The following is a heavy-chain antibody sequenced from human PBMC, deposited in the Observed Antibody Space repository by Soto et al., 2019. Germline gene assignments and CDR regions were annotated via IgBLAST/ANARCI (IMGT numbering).Heavy chain of an antibody. Sequence: SETLSLTCAVYGGSFSGYYWSWIRQPPGKGLEWIGEINHSGSTNYNPSLKSRVTISVDTSKNQFSLKLSSVTAADTAVYYCARKPGTFDYWGQGTLVTVSS. CDR2: INHSGST. J-gene: IGHJ4*02. V-gene: IGHV4-34*01. CDR3: ARKPGTFDY. CDR1: GGSFSGYY.